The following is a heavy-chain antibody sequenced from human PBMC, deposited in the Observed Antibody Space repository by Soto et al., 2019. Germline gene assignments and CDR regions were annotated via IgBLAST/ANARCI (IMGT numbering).Heavy chain of an antibody. J-gene: IGHJ6*02. D-gene: IGHD3-16*01. CDR3: ARALAGSRYYYYGMDV. CDR2: INAGNGNT. Sequence: ASVKVSCKASGYTFTSYAMHWVRQAPGQRLEWMGWINAGNGNTKYSQKFQGRVTITRDTSASTAYMELSSLRSEDTAVYYCARALAGSRYYYYGMDVWGQGTTVTVSS. V-gene: IGHV1-3*01. CDR1: GYTFTSYA.